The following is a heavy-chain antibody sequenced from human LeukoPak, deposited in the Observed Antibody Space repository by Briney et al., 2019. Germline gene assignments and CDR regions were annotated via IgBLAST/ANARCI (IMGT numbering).Heavy chain of an antibody. V-gene: IGHV4-34*01. D-gene: IGHD6-19*01. CDR3: VIAVAGHNEDY. J-gene: IGHJ4*02. Sequence: PSETLSLTCAVYGGSFSSYYWSWIRQPPGKGLEWIGEINHSGSTNYNPSLKSRVTISVDTSKNQFSLKLSSVTAADTAVYYCVIAVAGHNEDYWGQGTLVTVSS. CDR1: GGSFSSYY. CDR2: INHSGST.